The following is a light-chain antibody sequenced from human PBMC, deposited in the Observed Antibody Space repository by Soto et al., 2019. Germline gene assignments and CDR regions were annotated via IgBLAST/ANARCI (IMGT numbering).Light chain of an antibody. CDR3: QQYNNWPWT. CDR2: GSS. V-gene: IGKV3-15*01. Sequence: EIVMTQSPATLSVSPGERATLSCRASQSVSSNLAWYQHKPGQAPRLLIYGSSTRATGIPARFSGSGSGTEFTLTISSLQSEDSTPYYCQQYNNWPWTFGQGTKVDVK. CDR1: QSVSSN. J-gene: IGKJ1*01.